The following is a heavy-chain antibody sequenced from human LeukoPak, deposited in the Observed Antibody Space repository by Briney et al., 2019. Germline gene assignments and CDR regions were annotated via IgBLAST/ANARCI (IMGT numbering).Heavy chain of an antibody. D-gene: IGHD6-13*01. CDR3: AREQSSWYANYYYYYYMDV. CDR2: ITAYNGNT. J-gene: IGHJ6*03. CDR1: GYTFTGYY. Sequence: GASVKVSCKASGYTFTGYYIHWVRQAPGQGLEWMGWITAYNGNTNYAQKLQGRVTMTTDTSTSTAYMELRSLRSDDTAVYYCAREQSSWYANYYYYYYMDVWGKGTTVTVSS. V-gene: IGHV1-18*04.